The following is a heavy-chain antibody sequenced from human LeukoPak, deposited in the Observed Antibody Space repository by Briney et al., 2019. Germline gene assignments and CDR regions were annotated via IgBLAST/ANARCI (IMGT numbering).Heavy chain of an antibody. CDR3: ARDPWYYGSGARTHYGMDA. Sequence: ASVKVSCKASGYTFTGYYMHWVRQAPGQGLEWMGWINPNSGGTNYAQKFQGWVTMTRDTSISTAYMELSRLRSDDTAVYYCARDPWYYGSGARTHYGMDAWGQGTTVTVSS. D-gene: IGHD3-10*01. V-gene: IGHV1-2*04. J-gene: IGHJ6*02. CDR1: GYTFTGYY. CDR2: INPNSGGT.